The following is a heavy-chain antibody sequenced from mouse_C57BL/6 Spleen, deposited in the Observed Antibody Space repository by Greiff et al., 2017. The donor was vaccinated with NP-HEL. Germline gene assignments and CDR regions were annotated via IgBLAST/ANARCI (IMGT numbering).Heavy chain of an antibody. CDR3: ARDSSYYYGSSHYFDY. CDR2: IYPRDGST. V-gene: IGHV1-78*01. D-gene: IGHD1-1*01. Sequence: QVQLQQSDAELVKPGASVKISCKVSGYTFTDHTIHWMKQRPEQGLEWIGYIYPRDGSTKYNEKFKGKATLTADKSSSTAYMQLNSLTSEDSAVYFCARDSSYYYGSSHYFDYWGQGTTLTVSS. J-gene: IGHJ2*01. CDR1: GYTFTDHT.